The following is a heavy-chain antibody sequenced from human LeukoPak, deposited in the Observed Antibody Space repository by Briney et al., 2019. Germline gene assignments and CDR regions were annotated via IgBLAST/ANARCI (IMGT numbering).Heavy chain of an antibody. CDR1: GFRFSSYW. Sequence: PGGSLRLSCAASGFRFSSYWMSWVRQAPGKGREWVANTKQDGSEKYYVDSVRGRFTISRDNAKNSLYLQMNRLRAEDTAVYYCARDGGPFDYWGQGTRVTVSA. V-gene: IGHV3-7*01. CDR3: ARDGGPFDY. J-gene: IGHJ4*02. D-gene: IGHD3-16*01. CDR2: TKQDGSEK.